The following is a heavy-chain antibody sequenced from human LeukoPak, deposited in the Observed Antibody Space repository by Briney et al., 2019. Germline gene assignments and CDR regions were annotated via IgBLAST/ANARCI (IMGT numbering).Heavy chain of an antibody. CDR1: GFTFSSYW. J-gene: IGHJ4*02. Sequence: PGGSLRLSCAASGFTFSSYWMSWVRQAPGKGLEWVANIKQDGSEKYHVDSVKGRFTISRDNSKKTVYLQMNSLRVEDTAVYYCAKDAQRGFDFSNSLESWGQGTLVTVSS. V-gene: IGHV3-7*01. CDR2: IKQDGSEK. D-gene: IGHD4-11*01. CDR3: AKDAQRGFDFSNSLES.